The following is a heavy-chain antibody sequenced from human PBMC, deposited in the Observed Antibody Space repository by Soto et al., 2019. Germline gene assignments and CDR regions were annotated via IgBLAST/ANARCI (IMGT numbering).Heavy chain of an antibody. CDR1: GGTFSSYA. D-gene: IGHD3-10*01. CDR3: ARRMVRGENPLDY. J-gene: IGHJ4*02. Sequence: QVQLVQSGAEVKKPGSSVKVSCKASGGTFSSYAISWVRQAPGQGLEWMGGIIPIFGTANYAQKFQGRVTTTQDGXTSTAYMELSSLRSEDTAVYYCARRMVRGENPLDYWGQGTLVTVSS. CDR2: IIPIFGTA. V-gene: IGHV1-69*05.